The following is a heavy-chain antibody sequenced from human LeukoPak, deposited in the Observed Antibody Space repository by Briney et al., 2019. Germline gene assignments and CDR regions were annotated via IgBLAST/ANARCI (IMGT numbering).Heavy chain of an antibody. D-gene: IGHD1-26*01. CDR2: IWYDGSNK. CDR1: GFTFNSYA. CDR3: ARDIVGATHFDY. Sequence: GGSLRLSCAASGFTFNSYAMHWVRQAPGKGLEWVAVIWYDGSNKYYADSVKGRFTISRDNSKNTLYLQMNSLRAEDTAVYYCARDIVGATHFDYWGQGTLVTVSS. J-gene: IGHJ4*02. V-gene: IGHV3-33*01.